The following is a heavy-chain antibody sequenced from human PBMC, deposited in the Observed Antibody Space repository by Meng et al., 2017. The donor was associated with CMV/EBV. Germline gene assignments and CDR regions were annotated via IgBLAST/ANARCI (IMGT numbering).Heavy chain of an antibody. CDR1: GFTFSSYS. CDR2: ISSSSSYI. CDR3: ARDRNIVVVPAAMSY. Sequence: GGSLRLSCAASGFTFSSYSMNWVRQAPGKGLEWVSSISSSSSYIYYADSVKGRFTISRDNAKNSLYLQMNSLRAEDTAVYYCARDRNIVVVPAAMSYWGQGTLVTVSS. J-gene: IGHJ4*02. V-gene: IGHV3-21*01. D-gene: IGHD2-2*01.